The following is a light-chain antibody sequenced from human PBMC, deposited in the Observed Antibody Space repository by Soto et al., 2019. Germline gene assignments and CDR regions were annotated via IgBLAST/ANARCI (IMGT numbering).Light chain of an antibody. CDR1: QSVSSH. CDR2: GAS. V-gene: IGKV3-15*01. Sequence: EIVMTQYPVIVSVSPGERAILSCRASQSVSSHLAWNQQKPGQAPKLPIYGASIRAAGIPVRSSGSASGTDFTLTIARLQSEDFRVYCCQQYTNWPFSFDGGTKTEIK. J-gene: IGKJ4*01. CDR3: QQYTNWPFS.